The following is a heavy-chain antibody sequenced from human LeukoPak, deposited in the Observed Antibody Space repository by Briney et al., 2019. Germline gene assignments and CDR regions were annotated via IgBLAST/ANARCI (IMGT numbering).Heavy chain of an antibody. Sequence: IPSETLSLTCTVSGGSISSYYWSWIRQPPGKGLEWIGYIYYSGSTNYNPSLKSRVTISVDTSKNQFSLKLSSVTAADTAVYYCARVGGSFYIDYWGQGTLVTVSS. J-gene: IGHJ4*02. CDR2: IYYSGST. V-gene: IGHV4-59*12. CDR1: GGSISSYY. CDR3: ARVGGSFYIDY. D-gene: IGHD1-26*01.